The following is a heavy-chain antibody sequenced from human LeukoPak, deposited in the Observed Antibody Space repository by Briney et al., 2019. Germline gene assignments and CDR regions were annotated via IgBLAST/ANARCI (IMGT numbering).Heavy chain of an antibody. CDR1: GGSFSGYY. D-gene: IGHD4-17*01. J-gene: IGHJ1*01. V-gene: IGHV4-34*01. Sequence: SETLSLTCAVYGGSFSGYYRSWIRQPPGRGLEWIGEINRSGSTNYNPSLKSRVTISVDTSKNQFSLKLSSVTAADTAVYYCARGGYGDYVAEYFQHWGQGTLVTVSS. CDR3: ARGGYGDYVAEYFQH. CDR2: INRSGST.